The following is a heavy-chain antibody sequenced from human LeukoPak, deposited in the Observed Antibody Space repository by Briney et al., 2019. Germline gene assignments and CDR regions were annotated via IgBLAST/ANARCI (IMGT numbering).Heavy chain of an antibody. CDR1: GFTFSSYS. V-gene: IGHV3-21*04. CDR2: ISSSSSYI. D-gene: IGHD3-22*01. J-gene: IGHJ3*02. CDR3: AKDAGITMIVVVRPDAFDI. Sequence: PGGSLRLSCAASGFTFSSYSMNWVRQAPGKGLEWVSSISSSSSYIYYADSVKGRFTISRDNAKNSLYLQMNSLRAEDTAVYYCAKDAGITMIVVVRPDAFDIWGQGTMVTVSS.